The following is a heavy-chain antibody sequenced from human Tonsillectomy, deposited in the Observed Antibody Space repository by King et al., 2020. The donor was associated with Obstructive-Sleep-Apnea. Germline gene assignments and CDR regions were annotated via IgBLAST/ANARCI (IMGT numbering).Heavy chain of an antibody. V-gene: IGHV3-30*04. CDR1: GFSFSDYA. J-gene: IGHJ6*02. CDR2: ISFDGSNK. Sequence: VQLVESGGGVVQPGRSLRLSCAASGFSFSDYAMHWVRQAPGQGLEWVALISFDGSNKYYADSVRGRFTISRDNSKNTLYLQMNSLRTKDTAVYFCARGGGYEGRGHGMDVGGQGTTVTVSS. CDR3: ARGGGYEGRGHGMDV. D-gene: IGHD3-22*01.